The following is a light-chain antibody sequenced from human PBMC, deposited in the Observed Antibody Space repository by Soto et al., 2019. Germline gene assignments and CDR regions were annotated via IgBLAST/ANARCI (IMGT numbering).Light chain of an antibody. CDR3: QQRSHWPPIT. CDR2: GAS. CDR1: QTVSANY. V-gene: IGKV3D-20*02. J-gene: IGKJ5*01. Sequence: ELVLTQSPGTLSLPPGERATLSCRASQTVSANYLAWYQQKAGQAPRLLIYGASNRATGIPDRFSGSGSGTDFTLTISRLEPEDAGIYYCQQRSHWPPITFGQGTRLEIK.